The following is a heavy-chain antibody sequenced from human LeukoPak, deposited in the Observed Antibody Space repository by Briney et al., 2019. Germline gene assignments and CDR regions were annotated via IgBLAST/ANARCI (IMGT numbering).Heavy chain of an antibody. V-gene: IGHV3-23*01. CDR3: AGEPLAGVDVSNDY. D-gene: IGHD1-26*01. J-gene: IGHJ4*02. CDR1: GFTFSSYA. Sequence: GGSLRLSCAASGFTFSSYAMSWVRQAPGKGLEWVSAISGSGGSTYYADSVKGRFTISRDNSKNTLYLQMNSLRAEDTAVYYCAGEPLAGVDVSNDYWGQGTLVTVSS. CDR2: ISGSGGST.